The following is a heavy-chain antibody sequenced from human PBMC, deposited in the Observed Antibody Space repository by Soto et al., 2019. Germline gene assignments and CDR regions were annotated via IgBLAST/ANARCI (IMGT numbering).Heavy chain of an antibody. CDR2: IFWDDDK. CDR3: SSVRSGHRIEDDLGYSSAS. D-gene: IGHD2-15*01. J-gene: IGHJ4*02. Sequence: QITLRESGPTLVKPTQTLTLTCTFSGFSLNTREVGVGWIRQPPGKALEWLALIFWDDDKRDSPPLKTQLTISKEPSKIQVVPTMPIMAPVHPATYFCSSVRSGHRIEDDLGYSSASRAQGTRVTVSS. CDR1: GFSLNTREVG. V-gene: IGHV2-5*02.